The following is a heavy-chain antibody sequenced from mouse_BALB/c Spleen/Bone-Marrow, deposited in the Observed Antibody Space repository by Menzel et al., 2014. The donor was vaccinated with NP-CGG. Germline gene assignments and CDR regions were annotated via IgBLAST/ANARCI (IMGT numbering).Heavy chain of an antibody. CDR1: GFNIKVTY. V-gene: IGHV14-3*02. J-gene: IGHJ4*01. CDR2: IDPANGNA. CDR3: ARVKLWSYAMDY. Sequence: EVQLQQSGAELVKPGASVKLSCTASGFNIKVTYMHWVKQRPEQGLEWIGRIDPANGNAKYDPKFQGKATITADTSSNTAYLQLSSLTSEDTAVYYCARVKLWSYAMDYWGQGTSVTVSS. D-gene: IGHD1-1*02.